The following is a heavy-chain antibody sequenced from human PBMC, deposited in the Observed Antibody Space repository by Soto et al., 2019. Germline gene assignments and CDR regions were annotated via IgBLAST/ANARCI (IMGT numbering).Heavy chain of an antibody. V-gene: IGHV1-3*01. CDR3: ARDLTMTTVTTRDY. CDR1: GYTFTSYA. Sequence: ASVKVSCKASGYTFTSYAMHWVRQAPGQRLEWMGWINAGNGNTKNSQKFQGRVTITRDTSASTANMELSSLRSDDTAVYYCARDLTMTTVTTRDYWGQGTLVTVSS. CDR2: INAGNGNT. J-gene: IGHJ4*02. D-gene: IGHD4-17*01.